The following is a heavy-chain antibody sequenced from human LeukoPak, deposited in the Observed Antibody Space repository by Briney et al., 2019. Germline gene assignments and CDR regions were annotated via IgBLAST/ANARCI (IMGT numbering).Heavy chain of an antibody. CDR3: ARALRGSDSSSHLTYDY. CDR2: INPSGGST. J-gene: IGHJ4*02. CDR1: GYTFTSYY. Sequence: VASVKVSCKASGYTFTSYYMHWVRQAPGQGLEWMGIINPSGGSTSYAQKFQGRVTMTRDMSTSTVYMELSSLRSEDTAVYYCARALRGSDSSSHLTYDYWGQGTLVTVSS. V-gene: IGHV1-46*01. D-gene: IGHD6-6*01.